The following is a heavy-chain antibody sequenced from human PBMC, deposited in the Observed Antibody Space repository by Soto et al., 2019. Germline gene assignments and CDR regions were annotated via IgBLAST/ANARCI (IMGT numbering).Heavy chain of an antibody. D-gene: IGHD6-19*01. CDR3: AKGGRQWLVTSDFNY. V-gene: IGHV3-30*18. J-gene: IGHJ4*02. CDR2: VSHDGRNT. CDR1: GFTFSDXA. Sequence: VQLVXSGGXXVXPGRSXXLSXAXSGFTFSDXAMHWVRQAPXXGLEWVAVVSHDGRNTHYADSVKGRFTISRDSSKNTVSLEMTSLRAEDTAVYYCAKGGRQWLVTSDFNYWGQGALVTVSS.